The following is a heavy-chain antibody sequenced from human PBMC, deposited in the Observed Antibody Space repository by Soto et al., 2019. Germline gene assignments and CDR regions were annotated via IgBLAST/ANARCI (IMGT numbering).Heavy chain of an antibody. CDR2: VYYTGST. D-gene: IGHD2-15*01. V-gene: IGHV4-61*01. CDR1: GGSVSSGSYY. J-gene: IGHJ4*02. Sequence: ASEPLSLTCTVSGGSVSSGSYYWSWILQFPGKGLEWIGYVYYTGSTNYNPSLKSRVTISVDTSKSQFSLKLSSVTAADTALYYCARTDMGTMFFEYWGQGTLVNVSS. CDR3: ARTDMGTMFFEY.